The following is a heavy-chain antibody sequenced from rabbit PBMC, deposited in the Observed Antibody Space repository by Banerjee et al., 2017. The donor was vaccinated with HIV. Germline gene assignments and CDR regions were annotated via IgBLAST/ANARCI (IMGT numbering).Heavy chain of an antibody. J-gene: IGHJ3*01. Sequence: QEQLEESGGDLVKPEGSLTLTCTASGFSFSNKYVMCWVRQAPGKGLELIACIYTSSGGTYYASWVNGRFTISKTSSTTVTLQMTSLTAADTATYFCARGSGWTGVAGLWGQGTLVTVS. CDR3: ARGSGWTGVAGL. V-gene: IGHV1S45*01. CDR1: GFSFSNKYV. D-gene: IGHD3-1*01. CDR2: IYTSSGGT.